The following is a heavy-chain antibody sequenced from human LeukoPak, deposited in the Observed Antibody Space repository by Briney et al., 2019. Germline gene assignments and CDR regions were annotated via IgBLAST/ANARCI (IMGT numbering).Heavy chain of an antibody. CDR2: ISSSSSYI. J-gene: IGHJ4*02. CDR3: AVTYYDFWSGYSH. CDR1: GIIFSSYS. Sequence: GGSLRLSCAASGIIFSSYSMNWVRQAPGKGLERVSSISSSSSYIYYADSVKGRFTISRDNAKNSLYLQMNSLRAEDTAVYYCAVTYYDFWSGYSHWGQGTLVTVSS. D-gene: IGHD3-3*01. V-gene: IGHV3-21*01.